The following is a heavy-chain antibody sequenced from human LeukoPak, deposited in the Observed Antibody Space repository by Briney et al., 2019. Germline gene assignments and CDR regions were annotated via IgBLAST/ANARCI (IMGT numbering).Heavy chain of an antibody. Sequence: PGGSLRLSCVASEFTFMTSWMSWVRQAPGKGLEWVSYISSSSSTIYYADSVKGRFTISRDNAKNSLYLQMNSLRAEDTAVYYCARDQEGYSGYDWGGYWGQGTLVTVSS. CDR2: ISSSSSTI. J-gene: IGHJ4*02. CDR3: ARDQEGYSGYDWGGY. D-gene: IGHD5-12*01. CDR1: EFTFMTSW. V-gene: IGHV3-48*01.